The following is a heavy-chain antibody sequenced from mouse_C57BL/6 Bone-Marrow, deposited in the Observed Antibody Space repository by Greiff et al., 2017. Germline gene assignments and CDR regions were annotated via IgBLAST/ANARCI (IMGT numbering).Heavy chain of an antibody. V-gene: IGHV1-55*01. CDR2: IYPGSGST. Sequence: QVQLQQPGAELVKPGASVKMSCKASGYTFTSYWITWVKQRPGQGLEWIGDIYPGSGSTNYNEKFKSKATLTVDTSSSTAYMQLSSLTSEDSAVYYCARGYCGSSSSWFAYWGQGTLVTVSA. J-gene: IGHJ3*01. D-gene: IGHD1-1*01. CDR3: ARGYCGSSSSWFAY. CDR1: GYTFTSYW.